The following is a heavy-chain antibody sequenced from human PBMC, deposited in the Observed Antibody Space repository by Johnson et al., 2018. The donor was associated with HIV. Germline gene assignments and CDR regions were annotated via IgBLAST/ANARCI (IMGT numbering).Heavy chain of an antibody. D-gene: IGHD1-26*01. CDR3: ARDWEGYAFDI. CDR1: GFTVSSNY. Sequence: VQLVESGGGLVQPGGSLRLSCAASGFTVSSNYMSWVRQAPGKGLEWVSVIYSGGSTYYADSVKGRFTISRDNSKNTLYLQMNSLRAEDTAVYYCARDWEGYAFDIWGQVTMVTVSS. J-gene: IGHJ3*02. V-gene: IGHV3-66*01. CDR2: IYSGGST.